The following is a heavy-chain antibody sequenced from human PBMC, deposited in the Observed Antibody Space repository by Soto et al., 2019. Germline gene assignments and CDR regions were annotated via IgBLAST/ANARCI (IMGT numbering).Heavy chain of an antibody. CDR1: GFSSSNYE. CDR2: ISTTGTSP. J-gene: IGHJ3*01. D-gene: IGHD3-10*01. CDR3: ARDGHRGPSDAFDV. Sequence: GGSLRLSCTASGFSSSNYEMNWIRQAPGKGLEWVAHISTTGTSPYYADSVRGRFTVSRDTANNSIYLQMNSLRAEDTALYYCARDGHRGPSDAFDVWGQGTMVTVSS. V-gene: IGHV3-48*03.